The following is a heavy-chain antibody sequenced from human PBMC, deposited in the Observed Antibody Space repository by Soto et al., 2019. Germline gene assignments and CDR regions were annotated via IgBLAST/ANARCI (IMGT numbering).Heavy chain of an antibody. J-gene: IGHJ4*02. CDR2: INAGNGNT. D-gene: IGHD1-26*01. V-gene: IGHV1-3*01. CDR1: GYTFTSYA. Sequence: SVKVSCNASGYTFTSYAMHWVRQAPGQRLEWMGWINAGNGNTKYSQKFQGRVTITRDTSASTAYMELSSLRSEDTAVYYCARGVGSGLSDYWGQGTLVTVSS. CDR3: ARGVGSGLSDY.